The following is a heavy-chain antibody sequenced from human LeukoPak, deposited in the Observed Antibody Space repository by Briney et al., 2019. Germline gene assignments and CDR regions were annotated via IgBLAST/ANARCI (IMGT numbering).Heavy chain of an antibody. D-gene: IGHD3-9*01. J-gene: IGHJ4*02. CDR2: ISAYNGNT. V-gene: IGHV1-18*01. CDR3: ARERTILTGYYRLREDYFDY. Sequence: ASVKVSCKASGYTFTSYGISWVRQAPGQGLEWMGWISAYNGNTNYAQKFQGRVTMTTDTSTSTAYMELRSLRSDGTAVYYCARERTILTGYYRLREDYFDYWGQGTLVTVSS. CDR1: GYTFTSYG.